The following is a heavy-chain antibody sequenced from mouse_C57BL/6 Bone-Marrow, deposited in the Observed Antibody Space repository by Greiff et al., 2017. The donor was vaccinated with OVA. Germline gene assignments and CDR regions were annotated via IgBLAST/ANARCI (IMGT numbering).Heavy chain of an antibody. CDR2: ISYDGSN. V-gene: IGHV3-6*01. D-gene: IGHD1-1*01. J-gene: IGHJ2*01. Sequence: EVKLQESGPGLVKPSQSLSLTCSVTGYSITSGYYWNWIRQFPGNKLEWMGYISYDGSNNYNPSLKNRISITRDTSKNQFFLKLNSVTTEDTATYYCARGRGSSLYYFDYWGQGTTLTVAS. CDR3: ARGRGSSLYYFDY. CDR1: GYSITSGYY.